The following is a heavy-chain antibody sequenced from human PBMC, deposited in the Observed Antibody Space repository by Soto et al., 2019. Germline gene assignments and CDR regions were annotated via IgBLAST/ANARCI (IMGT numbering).Heavy chain of an antibody. CDR3: ATNNRYHYEDV. CDR1: GFTFSSYA. J-gene: IGHJ6*02. D-gene: IGHD1-1*01. V-gene: IGHV3-23*01. CDR2: INTSGGNT. Sequence: EVQMLESGGGLVQPGGSLRLSCAASGFTFSSYAMSWVRQAPGKGLEWVSGINTSGGNTYYADSVRGRFTISRDNSKNTLYLQMNSLRAEDTAVYYCATNNRYHYEDVWGQGTTVTVSS.